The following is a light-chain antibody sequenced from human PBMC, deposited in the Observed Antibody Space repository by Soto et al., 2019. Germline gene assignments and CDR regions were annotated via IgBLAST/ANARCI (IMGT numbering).Light chain of an antibody. CDR1: QSISDK. CDR2: RGS. Sequence: EVLMTQSPDTLYVSPGERVTLSCRASQSISDKLAWYQQKPGQGPRLLVYRGSIRTLGIPARFSGSESGTEFTLTISSLQSDDFAVSYCQQYNTWRINFDQGTGREIK. V-gene: IGKV3-15*01. J-gene: IGKJ5*01. CDR3: QQYNTWRIN.